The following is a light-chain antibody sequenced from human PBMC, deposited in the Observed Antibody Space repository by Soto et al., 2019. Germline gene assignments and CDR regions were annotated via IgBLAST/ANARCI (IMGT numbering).Light chain of an antibody. CDR2: DDA. V-gene: IGLV3-21*02. Sequence: SYELTQPSSLSVAPGQTARIPFGGDNIGTKSVHWYRQRPGQAPVLVVYDDASRPSGTPDRVSGSNSGNTATLTISRVEAGDEADYYCQVWDSDSEHYVFGGGTKVTVL. CDR1: NIGTKS. CDR3: QVWDSDSEHYV. J-gene: IGLJ1*01.